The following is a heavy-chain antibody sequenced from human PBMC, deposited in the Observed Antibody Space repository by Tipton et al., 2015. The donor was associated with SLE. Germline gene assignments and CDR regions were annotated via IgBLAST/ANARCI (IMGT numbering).Heavy chain of an antibody. CDR1: GGSFSGYY. CDR3: ARGHIGWGFDP. D-gene: IGHD1-26*01. CDR2: IYHSGST. V-gene: IGHV4-34*01. Sequence: LRLSCAVYGGSFSGYYWSWIRQPPGKGLEWIGEIYHSGSTNYNPSLKSRVTISVDKAKNQFSLKLTSVTAADTAVYYCARGHIGWGFDPWGQGTLVTVSS. J-gene: IGHJ5*02.